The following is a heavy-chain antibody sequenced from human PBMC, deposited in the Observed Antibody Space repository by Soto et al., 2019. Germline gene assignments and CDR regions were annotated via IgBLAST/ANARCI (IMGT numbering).Heavy chain of an antibody. Sequence: QEHLVQSGGGVVQPGGSLRLSCDASGFTFSIFGMHWVRQAPGKGLEWVAVLSYDGTYKYYADSVKGRFTISRDNSKNMLFLQMNSPRPADTAVYYCAQDQAQYGSGYFYGRDVGGQGTAVTVS. CDR1: GFTFSIFG. CDR3: AQDQAQYGSGYFYGRDV. J-gene: IGHJ6*02. D-gene: IGHD3-10*01. V-gene: IGHV3-30*18. CDR2: LSYDGTYK.